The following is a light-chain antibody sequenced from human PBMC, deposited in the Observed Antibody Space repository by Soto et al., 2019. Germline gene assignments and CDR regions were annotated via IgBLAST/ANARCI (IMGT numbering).Light chain of an antibody. Sequence: SYELTQPPSVSVSPGQTARITCSGDALPKQYAYWYQQKPGQAPVVVIYKDSERSSGIPERFSGSSSGTTVTLTISGVQAEDEADYYCPSAERVFGGGTKLTVL. CDR2: KDS. J-gene: IGLJ3*02. CDR3: PSAERV. CDR1: ALPKQY. V-gene: IGLV3-25*03.